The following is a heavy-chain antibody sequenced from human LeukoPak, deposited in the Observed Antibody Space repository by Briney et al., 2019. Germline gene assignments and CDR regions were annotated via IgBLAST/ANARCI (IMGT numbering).Heavy chain of an antibody. V-gene: IGHV4-30-4*08. CDR2: VYYSGST. J-gene: IGHJ4*02. CDR3: ARGGDYYSSSWHRVDY. CDR1: VGSLSSGVYY. Sequence: SETLSLTCTFPVGSLSSGVYYWSWIRQPPGKGLEWIGFVYYSGSTYYNPSLKSPVSISADTSKNQFSLKLSSVTAADTAVYYCARGGDYYSSSWHRVDYWGQGTLVTVSS. D-gene: IGHD6-13*01.